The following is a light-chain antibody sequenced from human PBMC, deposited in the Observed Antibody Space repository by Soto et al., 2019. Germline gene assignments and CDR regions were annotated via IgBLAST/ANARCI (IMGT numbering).Light chain of an antibody. CDR3: QQLNSYPLT. CDR2: AAS. Sequence: DIQMTQSPSSVSASVGDRITITCRASQDIGGRLAWFQQKPGKAPNLLIYAASTLQGGVPSRFSGSGSGTEFTLTISSLQPEDFATYYCQQLNSYPLTFGGGTKVDI. J-gene: IGKJ4*01. V-gene: IGKV1-12*01. CDR1: QDIGGR.